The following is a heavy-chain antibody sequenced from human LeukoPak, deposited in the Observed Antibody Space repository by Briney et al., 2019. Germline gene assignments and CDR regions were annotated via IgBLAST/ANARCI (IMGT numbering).Heavy chain of an antibody. V-gene: IGHV4-59*08. CDR3: ASSYYYDSSGRIYFDY. Sequence: PSETLSLTCTVSGGPISSYYWSWIRQPPGKGLEWIGYIYYSGSTNYNPSLKSLVTISIDTAKNQFSLNLTSVTAADTTVYYCASSYYYDSSGRIYFDYWGQGTLVTVSS. CDR1: GGPISSYY. D-gene: IGHD3-22*01. CDR2: IYYSGST. J-gene: IGHJ4*01.